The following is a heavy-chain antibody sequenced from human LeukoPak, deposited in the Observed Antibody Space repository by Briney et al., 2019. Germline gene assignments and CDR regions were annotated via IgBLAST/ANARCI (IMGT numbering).Heavy chain of an antibody. Sequence: PGRSLRLSCAASGFTFSSYEMNWVRQAPGKGLEWVSYISSSGSAIHYADSVKGRFTISRDNVKNSLYLQMNSLRVEDTAVYYCARETTVATGDFDYWGQGTLVTVSS. CDR3: ARETTVATGDFDY. CDR1: GFTFSSYE. V-gene: IGHV3-48*03. D-gene: IGHD4-23*01. J-gene: IGHJ4*02. CDR2: ISSSGSAI.